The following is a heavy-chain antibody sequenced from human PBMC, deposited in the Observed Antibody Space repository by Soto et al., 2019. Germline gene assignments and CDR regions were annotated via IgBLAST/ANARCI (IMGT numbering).Heavy chain of an antibody. CDR1: GFTFSNAW. D-gene: IGHD3-22*01. J-gene: IGHJ6*02. Sequence: EVQLVESGGGLVKPGGSLRLSCAASGFTFSNAWMNWVRQAPGKGLEWVGRIKSKTDGGTTDYAAPVKGRFTISRDDSKNTLYLQMNSLKTEDTAVYYCTTDRSGMIVVVIDGMDVWGQGTTVTVSS. V-gene: IGHV3-15*07. CDR3: TTDRSGMIVVVIDGMDV. CDR2: IKSKTDGGTT.